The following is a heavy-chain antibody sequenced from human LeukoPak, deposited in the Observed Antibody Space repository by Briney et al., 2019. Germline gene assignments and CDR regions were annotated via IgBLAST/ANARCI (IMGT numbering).Heavy chain of an antibody. CDR2: INPSGGST. Sequence: ASVKVSCKASGYTFTSYYMHWVRQAPGQGLELMVIINPSGGSTSYAQKFQGRVTMTRDTSTSTVYMELSSLRSEDTAVYYCARETAVAGYFDYWGQGPRVTVSS. V-gene: IGHV1-46*01. CDR3: ARETAVAGYFDY. J-gene: IGHJ4*02. D-gene: IGHD6-19*01. CDR1: GYTFTSYY.